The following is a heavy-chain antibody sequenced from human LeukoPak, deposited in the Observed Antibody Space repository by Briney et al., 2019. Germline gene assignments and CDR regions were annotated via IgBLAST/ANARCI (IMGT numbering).Heavy chain of an antibody. CDR3: AKDTSGWTFAGPHFDY. CDR2: ISWNSGSI. Sequence: GGSLRLSCAASGFTFDDYAMHWVRQAPGKGLEWVSGISWNSGSIGYADSVKGRFTISRDNAKNSLYLQMNSLRAEDMALYYCAKDTSGWTFAGPHFDYWGQGTLVTVSS. V-gene: IGHV3-9*03. D-gene: IGHD3-16*01. J-gene: IGHJ4*02. CDR1: GFTFDDYA.